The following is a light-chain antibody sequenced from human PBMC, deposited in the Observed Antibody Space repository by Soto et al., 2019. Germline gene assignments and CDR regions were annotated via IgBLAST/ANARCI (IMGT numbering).Light chain of an antibody. CDR2: EVS. Sequence: QSALTQPASVSGSPGQSITISCTGTSSDVGGYNYVSWYQQYPGKAPKLMIYEVSNRPSGVSNRFSGSKSGNTASLTISGLQAEDEADYYCASYTTVNTLVVFGGGTKLTVL. CDR1: SSDVGGYNY. V-gene: IGLV2-14*01. J-gene: IGLJ3*02. CDR3: ASYTTVNTLVV.